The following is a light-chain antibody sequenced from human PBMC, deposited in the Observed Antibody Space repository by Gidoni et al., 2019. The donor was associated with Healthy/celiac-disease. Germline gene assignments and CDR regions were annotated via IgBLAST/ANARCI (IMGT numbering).Light chain of an antibody. Sequence: SYELTQPSSVSLYPGQTARITCSGDVLAKKYARWFQQQPGQAPVLVIYKDSERPSGIPERFSGSSSGTTVTLTISGAQVADEADYYCYSAADNNVVFGGGTKLTVL. V-gene: IGLV3-27*01. CDR1: VLAKKY. J-gene: IGLJ2*01. CDR2: KDS. CDR3: YSAADNNVV.